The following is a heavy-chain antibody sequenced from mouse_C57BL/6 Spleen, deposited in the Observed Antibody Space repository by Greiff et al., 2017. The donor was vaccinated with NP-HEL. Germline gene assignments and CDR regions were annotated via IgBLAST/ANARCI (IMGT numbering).Heavy chain of an antibody. D-gene: IGHD2-4*01. J-gene: IGHJ1*03. CDR1: GFTFSSYT. Sequence: EVQLVESGGGLVKPGGSLKLSCAASGFTFSSYTMSWVRQTPEKRLEWVATISGGGGNTYYPDSVKGRFTISRDNAKNTLYLQMSSLRSEDTALYYCARRPIYYDYDEGYFDVWGTGTTVTVSS. V-gene: IGHV5-9*01. CDR3: ARRPIYYDYDEGYFDV. CDR2: ISGGGGNT.